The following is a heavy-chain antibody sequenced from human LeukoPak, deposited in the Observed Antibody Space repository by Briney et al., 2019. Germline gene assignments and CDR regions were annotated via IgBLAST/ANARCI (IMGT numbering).Heavy chain of an antibody. V-gene: IGHV1-2*02. Sequence: GASVKVSCKASGYTFTVYYMHWVRQAPGQGLEWVGWINPNSGGTNYAQKFQGRDTMTRDTSINTAYMELSRLRSDDTAVYYCAREGYCSGGSCYFDYWGQGTLVTVSS. CDR3: AREGYCSGGSCYFDY. D-gene: IGHD2-15*01. J-gene: IGHJ4*02. CDR2: INPNSGGT. CDR1: GYTFTVYY.